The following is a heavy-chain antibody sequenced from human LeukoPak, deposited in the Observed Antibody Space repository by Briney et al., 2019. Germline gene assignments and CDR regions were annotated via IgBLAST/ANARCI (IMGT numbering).Heavy chain of an antibody. CDR3: ASRGTYYDILTGYYYDDAFDI. D-gene: IGHD3-9*01. Sequence: GASVKVSCKASGYTFTGYYMHWVRQAPGQGLEWMGWINPNSDGTNYAQKLQGRVTMTTDTSTSTAYMELRSLRSDDTAVYYCASRGTYYDILTGYYYDDAFDIWGQGTMVTVSS. CDR1: GYTFTGYY. J-gene: IGHJ3*02. CDR2: INPNSDGT. V-gene: IGHV1-2*02.